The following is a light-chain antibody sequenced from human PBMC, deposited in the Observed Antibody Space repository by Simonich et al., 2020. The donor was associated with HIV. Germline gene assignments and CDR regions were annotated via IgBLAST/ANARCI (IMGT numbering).Light chain of an antibody. CDR3: QKYNRAPFT. J-gene: IGKJ5*01. Sequence: DIQMTQSPFSLSASVGDRVTIPCRASQGISNYLAWYQQKPGKVPKLMISAASTLQAGVPSRFSGSGSGTDFTLTISSLQPEDVATYYCQKYNRAPFTFGQGTRLEMK. V-gene: IGKV1-27*01. CDR1: QGISNY. CDR2: AAS.